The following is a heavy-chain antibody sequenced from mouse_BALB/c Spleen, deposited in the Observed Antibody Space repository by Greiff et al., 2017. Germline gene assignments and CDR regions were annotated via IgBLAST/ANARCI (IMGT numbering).Heavy chain of an antibody. CDR3: ARERGGKPGNFIFSWFAY. Sequence: QVQLKESGPGLVAPSQSLSITCTVSGFSLTSYGVHWVRQPPGKGLEWLGVIWAGGSTNYNSALMSRLSISKDNSKSQVFLKMNSLQTDDTAMYYCARERGGKPGNFIFSWFAYWGQGTLVTVSA. CDR1: GFSLTSYG. J-gene: IGHJ3*01. V-gene: IGHV2-9*02. CDR2: IWAGGST. D-gene: IGHD2-1*01.